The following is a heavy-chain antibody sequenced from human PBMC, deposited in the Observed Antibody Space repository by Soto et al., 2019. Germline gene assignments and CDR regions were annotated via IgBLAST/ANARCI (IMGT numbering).Heavy chain of an antibody. Sequence: ASGSLSLTCTASGASISVHGYYWTWIRQPPGKGLEWIGSSYYSGTTYFNPSLKSRATISVGTSKNQFSLRLTSVTAADTAIYYCTRRYNWKANYFDPWGPGALVTVSS. CDR2: SYYSGTT. D-gene: IGHD1-20*01. CDR3: TRRYNWKANYFDP. CDR1: GASISVHGYY. V-gene: IGHV4-39*01. J-gene: IGHJ5*02.